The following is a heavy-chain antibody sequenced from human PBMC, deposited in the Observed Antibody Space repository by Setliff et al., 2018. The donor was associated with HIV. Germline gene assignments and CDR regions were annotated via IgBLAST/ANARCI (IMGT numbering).Heavy chain of an antibody. D-gene: IGHD6-19*01. J-gene: IGHJ4*02. CDR1: GGAFSSYA. CDR3: ASPGLEGGREDSSGWYGLGY. Sequence: SVKVSCKASGGAFSSYAITWVRQAPGQGLEWMGGIIPIFGTTKYAQKFQGRVTISADESTSTAYMELSSLRSEDTAVYYCASPGLEGGREDSSGWYGLGYWGQGTLVTVSS. V-gene: IGHV1-69*13. CDR2: IIPIFGTT.